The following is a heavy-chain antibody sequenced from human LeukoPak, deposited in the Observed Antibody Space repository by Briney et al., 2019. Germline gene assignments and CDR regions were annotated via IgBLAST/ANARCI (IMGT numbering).Heavy chain of an antibody. CDR3: ARDDQQWLYYYYYMDV. CDR1: GFTFSSYG. D-gene: IGHD6-19*01. V-gene: IGHV3-23*01. Sequence: PGGSLRLSCAASGFTFSSYGMSWVRQAPGKGLEWVSAISGSGGSTYYADSVKGRFTISRDNAKNSLYLQMNSLRAEDTAVYYCARDDQQWLYYYYYMDVWGKGTTVTVSS. J-gene: IGHJ6*03. CDR2: ISGSGGST.